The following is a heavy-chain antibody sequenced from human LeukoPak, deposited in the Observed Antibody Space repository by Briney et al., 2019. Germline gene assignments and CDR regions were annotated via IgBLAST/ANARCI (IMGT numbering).Heavy chain of an antibody. CDR3: ASGAYSYYYVDV. D-gene: IGHD1-26*01. J-gene: IGHJ6*03. Sequence: PSETLSLTCTVSGGSISSGSYYWSWIRQPAGKGLEWIGRIYYSGSTNYNPSLKSRVTISVDTSKNQFSLKLSSVTAADTAVYYCASGAYSYYYVDVWGKGTTVTISS. CDR2: IYYSGST. V-gene: IGHV4-61*10. CDR1: GGSISSGSYY.